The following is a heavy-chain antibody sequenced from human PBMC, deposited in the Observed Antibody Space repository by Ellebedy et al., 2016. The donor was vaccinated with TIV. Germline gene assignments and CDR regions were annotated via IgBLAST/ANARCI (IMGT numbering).Heavy chain of an antibody. D-gene: IGHD1-26*01. J-gene: IGHJ4*02. V-gene: IGHV4-39*07. Sequence: SETLSLTXTVSGGSISSSSYYWGWIRQPPGKGLEWIGSIYYSGSTYYNPSLKSRVTISVDTSKNQFSLKLSSVTAADTAVYYCARVLRSGSHPDYWGQGTLVTVSS. CDR2: IYYSGST. CDR1: GGSISSSSYY. CDR3: ARVLRSGSHPDY.